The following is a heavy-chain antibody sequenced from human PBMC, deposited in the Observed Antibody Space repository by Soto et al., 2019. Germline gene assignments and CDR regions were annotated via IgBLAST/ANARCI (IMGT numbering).Heavy chain of an antibody. CDR2: ISAYNGNT. Sequence: ASVKVSCKASGYTFTSYGISWVRQAPGQGLECMGWISAYNGNTNYAQKLQGRVTMTTDTSTSTAYMELRSLRSDDTAVYYCARDRGACLRGAGNYFDYWGQGTLVTVSS. J-gene: IGHJ4*02. D-gene: IGHD5-12*01. CDR3: ARDRGACLRGAGNYFDY. CDR1: GYTFTSYG. V-gene: IGHV1-18*01.